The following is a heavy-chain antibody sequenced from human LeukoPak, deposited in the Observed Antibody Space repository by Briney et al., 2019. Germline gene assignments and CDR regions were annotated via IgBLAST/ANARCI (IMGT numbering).Heavy chain of an antibody. CDR2: IKEDGSEK. CDR1: GFTFSSYW. J-gene: IGHJ4*02. V-gene: IGHV3-7*01. Sequence: GGSLRLSCAASGFTFSSYWMSWVRQAPGKGLEWVANIKEDGSEKYYVDSVKGRFTISRDNAKNSLYLQMNSLRAEDTAVYYCARDASIAAAALYYWGQGTLVTVSS. D-gene: IGHD6-13*01. CDR3: ARDASIAAAALYY.